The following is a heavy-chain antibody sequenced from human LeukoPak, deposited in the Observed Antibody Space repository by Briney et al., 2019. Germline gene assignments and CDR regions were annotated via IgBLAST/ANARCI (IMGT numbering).Heavy chain of an antibody. CDR1: GGSISSYY. V-gene: IGHV4-59*01. D-gene: IGHD3-22*01. CDR2: IYYSGST. J-gene: IGHJ3*02. Sequence: SETLSLTCTVSGGSISSYYWSWIRQPPGKGLEWIGYIYYSGSTNYNPSLKSRVTISVDTSKNQFSLKLSSVTAADTAVYYCARVRWDSRPDDAFDIWGQGTMVTVSS. CDR3: ARVRWDSRPDDAFDI.